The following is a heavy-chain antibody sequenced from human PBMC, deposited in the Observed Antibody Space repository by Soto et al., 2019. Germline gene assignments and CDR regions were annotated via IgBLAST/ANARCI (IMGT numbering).Heavy chain of an antibody. J-gene: IGHJ4*02. D-gene: IGHD5-12*01. CDR1: GFTLSSDQIHY. CDR3: ASGKVDIVIAEGPLTH. Sequence: QVQLVQSGAEVKKPGASVKLSCKASGFTLSSDQIHYLHWVRQAPGQGLEWMGLINPSGGHTDYAQKFKDRITLTRDTSTTTVYMQLSSLTSEDTAVYYCASGKVDIVIAEGPLTHWGQGTPVTVSS. CDR2: INPSGGHT. V-gene: IGHV1-46*03.